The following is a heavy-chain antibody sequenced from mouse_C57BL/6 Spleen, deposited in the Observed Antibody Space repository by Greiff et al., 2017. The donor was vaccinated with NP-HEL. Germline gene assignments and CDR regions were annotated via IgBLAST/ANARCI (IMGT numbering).Heavy chain of an antibody. J-gene: IGHJ4*01. Sequence: QVQLQQSGAELVKPGASVKLSCKASGYTFTEYTIHWVKQRPGQGLEWIGWFYPGSGSIKYNEKFKDKATLTADKSSSTVYMELSRWTSEDSAVYVCARHEGGGYYLDSAMDYWGQGTSVTVSS. CDR3: ARHEGGGYYLDSAMDY. D-gene: IGHD1-1*01. V-gene: IGHV1-62-2*01. CDR2: FYPGSGSI. CDR1: GYTFTEYT.